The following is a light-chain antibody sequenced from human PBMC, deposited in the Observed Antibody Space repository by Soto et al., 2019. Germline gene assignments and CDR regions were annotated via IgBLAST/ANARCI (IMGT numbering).Light chain of an antibody. Sequence: DVQLTQSPSSLSASVGDRVTITCRVSQGIGSYLNWYRQKKGKVPKILIYSASNLQSGVPSRFSGSGSGTDFTLTISRLQPEDVETYYGQRTYNDPLTFGGGTKVDIK. CDR2: SAS. J-gene: IGKJ4*01. CDR3: QRTYNDPLT. CDR1: QGIGSY. V-gene: IGKV1-27*01.